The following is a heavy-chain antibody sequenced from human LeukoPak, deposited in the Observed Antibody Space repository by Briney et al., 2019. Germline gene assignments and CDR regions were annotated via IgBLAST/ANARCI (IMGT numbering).Heavy chain of an antibody. J-gene: IGHJ4*02. CDR1: DDSIKSHF. V-gene: IGHV4-59*11. CDR2: VYYSGSG. CDR3: ARGSRRHYDGSGYYFGEFDY. Sequence: SETLSLTCTVSDDSIKSHFWTWIRQPPGKGLEWIGFVYYSGSGSSNPSLKSRLTMSVDTSKSQFYLNLNSVTTADTAMYYCARGSRRHYDGSGYYFGEFDYWGQGILVTVSS. D-gene: IGHD3-22*01.